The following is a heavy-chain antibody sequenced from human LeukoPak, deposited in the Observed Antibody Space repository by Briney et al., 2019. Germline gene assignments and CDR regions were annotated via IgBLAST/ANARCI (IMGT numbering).Heavy chain of an antibody. CDR1: GFTFTNYY. Sequence: GESLQISCRASGFTFTNYYIAWVRHLPGKGLEYVGIVYPGDSETRYSPTFQGQATISVDKSTSTAFLQWSRLKASDTAIYFCAVRGYTYANWFDSWGQGTLVTVSS. J-gene: IGHJ5*01. CDR2: VYPGDSET. V-gene: IGHV5-51*01. CDR3: AVRGYTYANWFDS. D-gene: IGHD2-8*01.